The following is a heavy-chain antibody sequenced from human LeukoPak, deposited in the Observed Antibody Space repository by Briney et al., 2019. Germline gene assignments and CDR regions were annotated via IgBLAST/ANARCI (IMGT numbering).Heavy chain of an antibody. D-gene: IGHD2-15*01. CDR3: ARVFSAGFFDV. CDR1: GGSISSYY. V-gene: IGHV4-59*01. Sequence: SETLSLTCTVSGGSISSYYWSWIRQPPGKGLEWIGYIYYSGSTNYNPSLKSRVTISVDTSKNQFSLKLSSVTAADTAVYYCARVFSAGFFDVWGRGTTVTISS. J-gene: IGHJ6*04. CDR2: IYYSGST.